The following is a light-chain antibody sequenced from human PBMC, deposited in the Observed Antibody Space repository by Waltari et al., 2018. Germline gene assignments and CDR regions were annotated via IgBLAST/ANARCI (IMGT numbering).Light chain of an antibody. Sequence: QSPLTQPASVSGSPGQSIPISCTGTSSDVGTYNLVSWYHQHPGKAPKLMIYEDYKRPSGVSNRFSGSKSGNTASLTISGLQAEDEADYYCCSYVSGDTWVFGGGTELAVL. J-gene: IGLJ3*02. CDR2: EDY. CDR1: SSDVGTYNL. V-gene: IGLV2-23*01. CDR3: CSYVSGDTWV.